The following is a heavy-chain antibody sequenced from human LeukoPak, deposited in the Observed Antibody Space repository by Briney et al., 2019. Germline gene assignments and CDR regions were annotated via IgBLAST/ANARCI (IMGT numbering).Heavy chain of an antibody. V-gene: IGHV4-4*02. CDR2: IYHTGST. J-gene: IGHJ4*02. CDR3: ARGIAAPGNY. CDR1: GGSISSSNW. D-gene: IGHD6-13*01. Sequence: PSGTLSLTCTVSGGSISSSNWWSWVRQPPGKGLEWIGQIYHTGSTNYNPSLESRVTMSVDKSKNQFSLSLNSVTAADTAVYFCARGIAAPGNYWGQGTLVTVSS.